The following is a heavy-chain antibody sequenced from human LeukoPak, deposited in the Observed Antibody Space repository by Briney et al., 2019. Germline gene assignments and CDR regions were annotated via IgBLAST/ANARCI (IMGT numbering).Heavy chain of an antibody. Sequence: GGSLRLSCEASGFTVTSNHMTWVRQAPGKGLEWLSVTYSGGTTYYGDFVKGRFTMSRDSSMNTLNLQLNNLGPEDTAVYYCARESPTTVTYFDFWGQGTLVTVSS. J-gene: IGHJ4*02. CDR2: TYSGGTT. V-gene: IGHV3-66*01. CDR1: GFTVTSNH. D-gene: IGHD4-17*01. CDR3: ARESPTTVTYFDF.